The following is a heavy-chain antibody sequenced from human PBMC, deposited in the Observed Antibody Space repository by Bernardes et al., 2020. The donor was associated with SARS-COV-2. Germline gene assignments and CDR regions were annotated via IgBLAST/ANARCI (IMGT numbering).Heavy chain of an antibody. CDR3: ATGVMITFGGVIGPGDY. D-gene: IGHD3-16*02. V-gene: IGHV1-24*01. J-gene: IGHJ4*02. CDR2: FDPEDGET. CDR1: GYTLTELS. Sequence: ASLQVSCKVSGYTLTELSMHWVRQAPGKGLEWLGGFDPEDGETIYAQKFQGRVTMTEDTSTDTAYMALSSLRSEDTAVYYCATGVMITFGGVIGPGDYWGQGTLVTVSS.